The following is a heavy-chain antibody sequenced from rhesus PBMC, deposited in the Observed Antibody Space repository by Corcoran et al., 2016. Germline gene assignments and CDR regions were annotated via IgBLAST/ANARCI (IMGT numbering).Heavy chain of an antibody. CDR1: GYTFTDYY. D-gene: IGHD6-25*01. CDR3: ARFRGRQLSD. CDR2: INPYNGNT. Sequence: QVQLVQSGAEVKKPGSSVKVSCKASGYTFTDYYMHWVRQAPRQGLEWMGWINPYNGNTKYAQKFQGRVTMTRDTSTSTAYMELSSLRSEDTAVYYCARFRGRQLSDWGQGVLVTVSS. V-gene: IGHV1S2*01. J-gene: IGHJ4*01.